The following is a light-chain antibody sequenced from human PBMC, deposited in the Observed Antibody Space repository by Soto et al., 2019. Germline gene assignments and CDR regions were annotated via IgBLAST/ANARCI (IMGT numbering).Light chain of an antibody. Sequence: QPVLTQPASVSGSPGQSITISRTGTRRDVGGYDYVSWYQQHPDKAPELTIYEVSSRPSRVSNRFSGSKSANTAALTIPRPQADDAADYYCTSYTSSSTRVFGTGTKVNV. CDR3: TSYTSSSTRV. CDR2: EVS. J-gene: IGLJ1*01. V-gene: IGLV2-14*03. CDR1: RRDVGGYDY.